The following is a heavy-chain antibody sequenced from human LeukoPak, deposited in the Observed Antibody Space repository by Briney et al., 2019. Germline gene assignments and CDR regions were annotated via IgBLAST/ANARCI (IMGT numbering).Heavy chain of an antibody. CDR1: GFTFDDYG. CDR2: INWNGGST. V-gene: IGHV3-20*04. D-gene: IGHD1/OR15-1a*01. Sequence: GGSLRLSCAASGFTFDDYGLSWVRQAPGKGLEWVSGINWNGGSTGYADSVKGRFTISRDNAKKSLYLQMNSLRVEDTAIYYCATKAREAPEWGQGTLVTVSS. J-gene: IGHJ4*01. CDR3: ATKAREAPE.